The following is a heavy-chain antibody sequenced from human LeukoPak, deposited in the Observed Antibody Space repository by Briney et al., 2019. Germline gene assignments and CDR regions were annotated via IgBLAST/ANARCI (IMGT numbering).Heavy chain of an antibody. CDR3: AREAAVPNTVFDY. Sequence: GGSLRLSCAASGFTLGNYWMHWVRHAPGKGRVWVSRIQSDGSSTTYGDSVKGRFTISRDNAKNTLYLQMNSMRAEDTAVYYCAREAAVPNTVFDYWGQGSLVTVSS. J-gene: IGHJ4*02. D-gene: IGHD4-17*01. CDR1: GFTLGNYW. CDR2: IQSDGSST. V-gene: IGHV3-74*01.